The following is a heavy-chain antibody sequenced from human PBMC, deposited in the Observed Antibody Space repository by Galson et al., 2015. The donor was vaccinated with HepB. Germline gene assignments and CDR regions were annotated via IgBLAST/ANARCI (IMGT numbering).Heavy chain of an antibody. J-gene: IGHJ4*02. D-gene: IGHD4-17*01. Sequence: SLRLSCAASGFTFSSYEMNWVRQAPGKGLEWVSYISSSGSTIYYADSVKGRFTISRDNAKNSLYLQMNSLRVEDTAVYYCARDLYGDYFDYWGQGTLVTVSS. CDR2: ISSSGSTI. CDR3: ARDLYGDYFDY. V-gene: IGHV3-48*03. CDR1: GFTFSSYE.